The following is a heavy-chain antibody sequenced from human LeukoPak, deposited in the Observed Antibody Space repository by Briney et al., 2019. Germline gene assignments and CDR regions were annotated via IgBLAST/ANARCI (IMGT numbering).Heavy chain of an antibody. Sequence: SETLSLTCTVSGGSISSYYWSWIRQPAGKGLEWIGRIYTSGSTNYNPSLKSRVTMSVDTSKNQFSLKLSSVTAADTAVYYCARVGGKYCSSTGCYPLWGQGTLVTVSS. J-gene: IGHJ1*01. V-gene: IGHV4-4*07. D-gene: IGHD2-2*01. CDR2: IYTSGST. CDR1: GGSISSYY. CDR3: ARVGGKYCSSTGCYPL.